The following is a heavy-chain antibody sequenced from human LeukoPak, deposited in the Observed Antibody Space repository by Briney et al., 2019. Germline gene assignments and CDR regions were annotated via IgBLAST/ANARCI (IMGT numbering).Heavy chain of an antibody. V-gene: IGHV3-7*01. CDR2: IKQDGREK. Sequence: GGSLRLSCAASGFTFSSYWMSWVRQAPGKGLEWVANIKQDGREKYYVDSVKGRFTISRDNAKNSLYLQMNSLRAEDTAVYYCARDQTTVVTPEGYYYGMDVWGQGTTVTVSS. D-gene: IGHD4-23*01. CDR1: GFTFSSYW. CDR3: ARDQTTVVTPEGYYYGMDV. J-gene: IGHJ6*02.